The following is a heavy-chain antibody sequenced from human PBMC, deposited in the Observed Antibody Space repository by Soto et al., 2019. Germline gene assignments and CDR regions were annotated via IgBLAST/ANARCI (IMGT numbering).Heavy chain of an antibody. D-gene: IGHD5-12*01. CDR3: AKALRGYSGYEQRHYYYYYGMDV. J-gene: IGHJ6*02. V-gene: IGHV3-23*01. CDR2: LRGGGGST. Sequence: EVQLLESGGGLVQPGGSLRPPLAPSGSTFSGYALSWFRQPPGKGREGSSALRGGGGSTYYEASVKGRFTISRDNSKNTLYLQMNSLRAEDTAVYYCAKALRGYSGYEQRHYYYYYGMDVWGQGTTVTVSS. CDR1: GSTFSGYA.